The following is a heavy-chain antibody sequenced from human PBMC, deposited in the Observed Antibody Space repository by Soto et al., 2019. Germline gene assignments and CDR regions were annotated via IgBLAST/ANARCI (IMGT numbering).Heavy chain of an antibody. CDR2: IYYSGSP. D-gene: IGHD3-10*01. Sequence: SETLSLTCTVSGGSINSYRWSWIRQPPGKGLEWIGYIYYSGSPNYNPSLKSRVTMTVDTSKNQFSLKLSSVTAADTAIYYCARDTRMVRGVNSYYYMDVWGRGTTVTVSS. CDR1: GGSINSYR. J-gene: IGHJ6*03. V-gene: IGHV4-59*01. CDR3: ARDTRMVRGVNSYYYMDV.